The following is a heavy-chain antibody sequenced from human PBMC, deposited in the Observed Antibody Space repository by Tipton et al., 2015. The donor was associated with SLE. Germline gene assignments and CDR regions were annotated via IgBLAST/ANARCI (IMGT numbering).Heavy chain of an antibody. CDR2: IRADGSNK. CDR1: GFTYSGYA. J-gene: IGHJ4*02. CDR3: AGGTGAYFDH. Sequence: GSLRLSCAASGFTYSGYAMHWVRQAPGKGLEWVAFIRADGSNKDYADSVKGRFTISRDNSKNTLYLQMNRLRVEDTAVYYCAGGTGAYFDHWGQGTQVTVSS. V-gene: IGHV3-30*02. D-gene: IGHD3-16*01.